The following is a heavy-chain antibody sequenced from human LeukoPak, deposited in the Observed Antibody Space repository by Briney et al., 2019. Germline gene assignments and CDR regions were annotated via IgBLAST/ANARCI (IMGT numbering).Heavy chain of an antibody. CDR3: ARSSDGDYYYYFDY. Sequence: GGSLRLSCVASGFTFSSYWMSWVRQAPGKGLEWVANIKEDGNEKYYVDSVKGRFTTSRDNAKNTLYLQMNSLRAEDTAVYYCARSSDGDYYYYFDYWGQGTLVTVSS. CDR2: IKEDGNEK. D-gene: IGHD4-17*01. CDR1: GFTFSSYW. J-gene: IGHJ4*02. V-gene: IGHV3-7*01.